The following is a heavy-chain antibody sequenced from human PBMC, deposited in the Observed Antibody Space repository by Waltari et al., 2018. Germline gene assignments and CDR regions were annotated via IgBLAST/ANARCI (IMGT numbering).Heavy chain of an antibody. CDR1: GFTCGDYA. CDR2: IRSKDYGGTT. J-gene: IGHJ4*02. V-gene: IGHV3-49*03. D-gene: IGHD2-15*01. Sequence: EVQLVESGGGLVQPGRSLRLSCTASGFTCGDYAMSWFRQAPGRGLEWVGFIRSKDYGGTTEYAASVKGRFTISRDDSKSIAYLQMNSLKTEDTAVYYCTRLDGGSSPPLDYWGQGTLVTVSS. CDR3: TRLDGGSSPPLDY.